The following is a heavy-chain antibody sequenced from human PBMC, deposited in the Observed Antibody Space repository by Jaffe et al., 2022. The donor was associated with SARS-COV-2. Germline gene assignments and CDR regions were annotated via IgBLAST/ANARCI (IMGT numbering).Heavy chain of an antibody. CDR2: INEDGSGK. V-gene: IGHV3-7*01. CDR3: VRPPGRAPDY. CDR1: GFTFSSYW. Sequence: EVQLVESGGGVVQPGGGSLRLSCAASGFTFSSYWMTWVRQVPGKGLEWVANINEDGSGKQYVDSVKGRFTISRDNAKNSLYLQMNSLRAEDTAVYYCVRPPGRAPDYWGQGTLVTVSS. J-gene: IGHJ4*02.